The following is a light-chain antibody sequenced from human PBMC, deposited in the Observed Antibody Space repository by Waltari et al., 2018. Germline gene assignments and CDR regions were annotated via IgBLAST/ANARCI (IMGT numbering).Light chain of an antibody. J-gene: IGLJ2*01. V-gene: IGLV2-14*01. CDR3: SSYTSSSTLV. CDR2: DVS. Sequence: QSALTQPAPVSGSPGQSITISCTGTSSDVGGYNFVSWYQQHPGKAPKLMIYDVSKRPSWVSNRFSGSKSGNTASLTISGLQAEDEADYYCSSYTSSSTLVFGGGTKLTVL. CDR1: SSDVGGYNF.